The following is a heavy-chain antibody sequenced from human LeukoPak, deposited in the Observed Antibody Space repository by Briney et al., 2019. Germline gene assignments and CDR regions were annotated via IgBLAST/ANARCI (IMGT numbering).Heavy chain of an antibody. V-gene: IGHV3-30-3*01. Sequence: PGGSLRLSCAASGFTFSSYAMHWVRQAPGKGLEWVAVISHDGSNKYYADSVKGRFTISRDNSKNTLYLQMNSLRAEDTAVYYCARVWFGELLSPFDYWGQGTLVTVSS. D-gene: IGHD3-10*01. CDR3: ARVWFGELLSPFDY. J-gene: IGHJ4*02. CDR2: ISHDGSNK. CDR1: GFTFSSYA.